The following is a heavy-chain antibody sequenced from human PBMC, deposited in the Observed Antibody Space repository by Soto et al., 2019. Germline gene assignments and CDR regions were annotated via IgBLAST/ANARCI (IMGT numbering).Heavy chain of an antibody. CDR3: ARVFSSGSGWMYYFDF. J-gene: IGHJ4*02. Sequence: QVQLQESGPGLVKPSETLSLTCTVSSDSIAGENWWRWVRQPPGLGLEWIGEVFHTGSTNYNPSLKSRVTMEVDKSKNQVSLKLISATAADTAVYYCARVFSSGSGWMYYFDFWGQGTLVSVSS. CDR1: SDSIAGENW. V-gene: IGHV4-4*02. D-gene: IGHD3-22*01. CDR2: VFHTGST.